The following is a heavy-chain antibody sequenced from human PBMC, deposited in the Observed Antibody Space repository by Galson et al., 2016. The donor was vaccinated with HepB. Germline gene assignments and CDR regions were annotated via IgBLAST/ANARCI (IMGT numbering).Heavy chain of an antibody. CDR1: GDSISSSYS. Sequence: TLSLTCTVSGDSISSSYSWVWIRQPPGKGLEWIRSMHYSGSIYSNPSLKSRVTVSLDTSKNQVSLKLTSVTAADTAVYYCARSGTTHGLVLRYYYMDVWGKGTTVTVSS. D-gene: IGHD1-1*01. CDR2: MHYSGSI. CDR3: ARSGTTHGLVLRYYYMDV. J-gene: IGHJ6*03. V-gene: IGHV4-39*01.